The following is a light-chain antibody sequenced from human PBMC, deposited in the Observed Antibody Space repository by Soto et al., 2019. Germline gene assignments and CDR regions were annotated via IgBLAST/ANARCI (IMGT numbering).Light chain of an antibody. J-gene: IGLJ2*01. CDR2: GNS. Sequence: QPVLTQPPSVSGAPGQRVTISCTGSSSNIGAGYDVNWYQQLPGTAPKVLIYGNSNRPAGVPDRFSGSKSGTSASLAITGLQAEDEADYYCQSYDSSLSGSVVFGGGTKLTVL. CDR1: SSNIGAGYD. CDR3: QSYDSSLSGSVV. V-gene: IGLV1-40*01.